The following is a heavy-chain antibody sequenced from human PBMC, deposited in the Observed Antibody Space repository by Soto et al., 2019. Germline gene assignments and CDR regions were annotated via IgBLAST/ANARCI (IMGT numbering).Heavy chain of an antibody. J-gene: IGHJ5*02. D-gene: IGHD3-10*01. CDR1: CYTFTNYG. V-gene: IGHV1-18*01. CDR2: INVYNGNT. Sequence: ASVKVSCKSSCYTFTNYGISLFRHSPGQWLEWMGWINVYNGNTKYAQKVQGRVTMTTDTSTSTAYMELRSLRSDDTAVYYCARGVGSGSYYNQYNWFDPWGQGTLVTVS. CDR3: ARGVGSGSYYNQYNWFDP.